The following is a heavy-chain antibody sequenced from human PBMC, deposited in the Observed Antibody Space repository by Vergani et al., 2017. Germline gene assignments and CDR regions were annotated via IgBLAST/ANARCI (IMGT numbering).Heavy chain of an antibody. V-gene: IGHV3-53*02. CDR3: ARVTAYWGGDCPLYYYYYMDV. J-gene: IGHJ6*03. D-gene: IGHD2-21*01. Sequence: EVQLVETGGGLIQPGGSLRLSCAASGFTVSSNYMSWVRQAPGKGLEWVSVIYSGGSTYYADSVKGRFTISRDNSKNTLYLRMNSLRAEDTAVYYCARVTAYWGGDCPLYYYYYMDVWGKGTTVTVSS. CDR1: GFTVSSNY. CDR2: IYSGGST.